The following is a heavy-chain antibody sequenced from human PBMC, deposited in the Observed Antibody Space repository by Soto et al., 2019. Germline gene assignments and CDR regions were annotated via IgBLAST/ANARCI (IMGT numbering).Heavy chain of an antibody. Sequence: PSETLSLTCTVSGGSISIYYWSWIRQPPGKGLEWIGYIYYSGSTNYNPSLKSRVTISVDTSKNQFSLKLSSVTAADTAVYYCARRREGVSSSSWFDYWGQGTLVTVSS. J-gene: IGHJ4*02. V-gene: IGHV4-59*13. CDR3: ARRREGVSSSSWFDY. CDR2: IYYSGST. D-gene: IGHD6-13*01. CDR1: GGSISIYY.